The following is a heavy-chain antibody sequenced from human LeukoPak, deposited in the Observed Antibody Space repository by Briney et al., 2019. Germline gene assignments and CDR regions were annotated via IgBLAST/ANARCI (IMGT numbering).Heavy chain of an antibody. CDR1: GFTFSSYS. CDR3: ARAAELRFLEWLPESVDY. CDR2: ISSSSSYI. Sequence: GGSLRLFCAASGFTFSSYSMNWVRQAPGKGPERVSSISSSSSYIYYADSVKGRFTISRDNAKNSLYLQMNSLRAEDTAVYYCARAAELRFLEWLPESVDYWGQGTLVTVSS. J-gene: IGHJ4*02. V-gene: IGHV3-21*01. D-gene: IGHD3-3*01.